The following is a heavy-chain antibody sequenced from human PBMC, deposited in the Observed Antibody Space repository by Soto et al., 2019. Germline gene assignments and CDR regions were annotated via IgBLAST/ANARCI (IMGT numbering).Heavy chain of an antibody. D-gene: IGHD1-1*01. CDR1: GFTFSSYG. V-gene: IGHV3-30*18. J-gene: IGHJ4*02. CDR3: AKARLGVTTGTTDYFDY. CDR2: ISYDGSNK. Sequence: GGSLRLSCAASGFTFSSYGMHWVRQAPGKGPEWVAVISYDGSNKYYADSVKGRFTISRDNSKNTLYLQMNSLRAEDTAVYYCAKARLGVTTGTTDYFDYWGQGTLVTVSS.